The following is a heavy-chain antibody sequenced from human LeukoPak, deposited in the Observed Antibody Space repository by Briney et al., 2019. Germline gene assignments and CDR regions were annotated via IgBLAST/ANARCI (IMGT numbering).Heavy chain of an antibody. J-gene: IGHJ6*02. CDR2: INPNDGAT. D-gene: IGHD3-3*01. CDR3: AATPNYDFWSGYLPGMDV. CDR1: GYTFTTYY. V-gene: IGHV1-46*01. Sequence: ASVKVSCKASGYTFTTYYMHWVRQAPGQGLEWMGIINPNDGATRYAQKFQGRVTITRDMSTSTAYMELSSLRSEDTAVYYCAATPNYDFWSGYLPGMDVWGQGTTVTVSS.